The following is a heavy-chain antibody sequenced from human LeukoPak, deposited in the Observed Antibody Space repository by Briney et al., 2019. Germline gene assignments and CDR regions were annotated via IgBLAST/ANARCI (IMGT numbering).Heavy chain of an antibody. CDR2: IKSGGGGT. CDR1: GYRFNSNH. D-gene: IGHD1-1*01. V-gene: IGHV1-46*02. Sequence: ASVKVSCKASGYRFNSNHMHWVRQAPGQGLEWMGIIKSGGGGTTYAQKFQGRIALTRDTSTTTFYMDLNNLRFEDTAVYYCARDSNWAFDSWGQGTLVTVSS. J-gene: IGHJ4*02. CDR3: ARDSNWAFDS.